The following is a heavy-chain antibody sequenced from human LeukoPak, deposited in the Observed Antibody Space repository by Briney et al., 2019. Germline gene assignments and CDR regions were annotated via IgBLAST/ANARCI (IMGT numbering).Heavy chain of an antibody. J-gene: IGHJ4*02. Sequence: SETLSLTCTVSGGSISSYYWSWIRQPPGKGLEWIGYIYYSGSTNYNPSLKSRVTISVDTSKNQFSLKLSSVTAADTAVYYCARSGLDDFWSGYQYYFDYWGQGTLVTVSS. CDR1: GGSISSYY. V-gene: IGHV4-59*01. CDR2: IYYSGST. D-gene: IGHD3-3*01. CDR3: ARSGLDDFWSGYQYYFDY.